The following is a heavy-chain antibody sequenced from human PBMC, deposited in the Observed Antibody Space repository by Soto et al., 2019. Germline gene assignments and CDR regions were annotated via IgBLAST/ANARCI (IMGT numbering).Heavy chain of an antibody. CDR1: GFTFGDYA. CDR2: IRSKAYGGTT. CDR3: TRAGRIQLWLDHFDY. Sequence: GGSLRLSCTASGFTFGDYAMSWFRQAPGKGLEWVGFIRSKAYGGTTEYAASVKGRFTISRDDSKSIAYLQMNSLKTEDTAVYYCTRAGRIQLWLDHFDYWGQGTLVTVSS. V-gene: IGHV3-49*03. D-gene: IGHD5-18*01. J-gene: IGHJ4*02.